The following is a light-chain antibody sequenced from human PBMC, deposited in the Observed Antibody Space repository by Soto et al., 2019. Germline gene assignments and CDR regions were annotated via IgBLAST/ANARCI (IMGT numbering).Light chain of an antibody. CDR2: KNN. Sequence: QSVLTQTPSASGPPGQTVTISCSGSRSNIGNNAVSWYQQFPGTAPKLLIYKNNQRPSGVPDRFSGSQSGTSASLAISWLQFEDEADYYCAKWDDSLNARGVFGGGHKMTVL. CDR3: AKWDDSLNARGV. V-gene: IGLV1-44*01. J-gene: IGLJ3*02. CDR1: RSNIGNNA.